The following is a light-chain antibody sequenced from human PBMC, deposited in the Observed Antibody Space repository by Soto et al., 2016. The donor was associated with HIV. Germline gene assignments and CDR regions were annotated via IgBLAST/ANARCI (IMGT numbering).Light chain of an antibody. J-gene: IGLJ2*01. CDR3: QMWDSATDHPV. V-gene: IGLV3-21*04. CDR1: NIADRP. Sequence: SYVPTQPPSLSVALGETARVTCGGYNIADRPVLWYQQKPGQAPVLVIYDDSDRPSGIPERFSGFNSGNTATLTISRVEAGDAADYYCQMWDSATDHPVFGGGTRLTVL. CDR2: DDS.